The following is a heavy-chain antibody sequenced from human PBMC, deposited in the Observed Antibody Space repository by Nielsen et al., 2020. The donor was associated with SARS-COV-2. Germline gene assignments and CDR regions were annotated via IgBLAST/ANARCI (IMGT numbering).Heavy chain of an antibody. CDR2: IIPLFRTS. CDR1: GGTFRNNA. D-gene: IGHD3-22*01. V-gene: IGHV1-69*13. CDR3: ARDSSGTYRRVDY. J-gene: IGHJ4*02. Sequence: SVKVSCKASGGTFRNNAITWVRQAPGQGLEWMGGIIPLFRTSNYAQEFQGRVTITADESTGTADMELSSLRSEDTAVYYCARDSSGTYRRVDYWGQGTLVTVSS.